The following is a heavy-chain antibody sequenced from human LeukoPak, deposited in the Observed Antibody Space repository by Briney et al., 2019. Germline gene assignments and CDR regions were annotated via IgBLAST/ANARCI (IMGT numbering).Heavy chain of an antibody. CDR3: TRDASLSQPGGFDY. J-gene: IGHJ4*02. CDR2: ISSSSSYI. Sequence: GGSLRLSCAASGFTFSSYSMNWVRQAPGKGLEWVSSISSSSSYIYYADSVKGRFTISRDNAKNSLSLQMNSLRAEDTAVYYCTRDASLSQPGGFDYWGQGTLVTVSS. D-gene: IGHD6-13*01. V-gene: IGHV3-21*01. CDR1: GFTFSSYS.